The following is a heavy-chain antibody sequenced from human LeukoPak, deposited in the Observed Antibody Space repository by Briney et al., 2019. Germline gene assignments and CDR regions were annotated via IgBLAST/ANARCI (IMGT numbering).Heavy chain of an antibody. Sequence: PGGSLRLSCTASGFTFGDYAMSWVRQAPGKGLEWVGFIRSKAYGGTTEYAASVKGRFTISRDDSKSIAYLQMNSLKTEDTAVYYCTRDNGYSSGWYVDYWGQGTLVTVSS. J-gene: IGHJ4*02. V-gene: IGHV3-49*04. CDR3: TRDNGYSSGWYVDY. D-gene: IGHD6-19*01. CDR2: IRSKAYGGTT. CDR1: GFTFGDYA.